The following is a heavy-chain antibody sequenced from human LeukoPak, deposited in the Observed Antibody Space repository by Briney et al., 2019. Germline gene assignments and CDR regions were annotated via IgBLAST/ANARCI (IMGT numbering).Heavy chain of an antibody. D-gene: IGHD1-26*01. CDR2: ISYDRSNK. CDR1: GFTFSSYG. CDR3: AKDFPEWELTNWFDP. J-gene: IGHJ5*02. V-gene: IGHV3-30*18. Sequence: GGSLRLSCAASGFTFSSYGMHWVRQAPGKGLEWVAVISYDRSNKYYADSVKGRFTISRDNSKSTLYLQMNSLRAEDTAVYYCAKDFPEWELTNWFDPWGQGTLVTVSS.